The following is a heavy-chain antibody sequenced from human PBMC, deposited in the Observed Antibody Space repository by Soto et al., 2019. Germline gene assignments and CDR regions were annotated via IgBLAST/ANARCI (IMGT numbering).Heavy chain of an antibody. CDR1: GGSISSISYY. Sequence: SQTLCLTCTVSGGSISSISYYWGWIRQPPGKGLEWIGSIYYSGSTYYNPSLKSRVTISVDTSKNQFSLKLSSVTAADTAVYYCARDTYYYGSGSYGPWGQGTLVTVSS. CDR2: IYYSGST. CDR3: ARDTYYYGSGSYGP. V-gene: IGHV4-39*02. J-gene: IGHJ5*02. D-gene: IGHD3-10*01.